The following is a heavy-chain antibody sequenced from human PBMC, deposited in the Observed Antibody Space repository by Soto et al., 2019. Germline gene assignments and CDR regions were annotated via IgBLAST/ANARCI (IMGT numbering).Heavy chain of an antibody. CDR1: GYSFAGYW. CDR2: IDPSDSQT. CDR3: ARQIYDSDTGPNFQYYFDS. D-gene: IGHD3-22*01. J-gene: IGHJ4*02. Sequence: GESLKISCKGSGYSFAGYWITWVRQKPGKGLEWMGRIDPSDSQTYYSPSFRGHVTISVTKSITTVFLQWSSLRASDTATYYCARQIYDSDTGPNFQYYFDSWGQGTPVTVSS. V-gene: IGHV5-10-1*01.